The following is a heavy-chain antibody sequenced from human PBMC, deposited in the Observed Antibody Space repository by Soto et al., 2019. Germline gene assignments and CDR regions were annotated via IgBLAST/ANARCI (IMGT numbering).Heavy chain of an antibody. CDR1: GFTFSSYA. J-gene: IGHJ5*02. V-gene: IGHV3-30-3*01. Sequence: GGSLRLSCADSGFTFSSYAMHWVRQAPGKGLEWVAVISYDGSNKYYADSVKGRFTISRDNSKNTLYLQMNSLRAEDTAVYYCARGRGNSNYVAGWFDPWVQGTLVTVSS. D-gene: IGHD4-4*01. CDR3: ARGRGNSNYVAGWFDP. CDR2: ISYDGSNK.